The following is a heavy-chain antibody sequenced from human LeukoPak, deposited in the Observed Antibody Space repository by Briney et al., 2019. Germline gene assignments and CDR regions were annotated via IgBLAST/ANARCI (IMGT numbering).Heavy chain of an antibody. J-gene: IGHJ4*02. Sequence: GGSLRLSCAASGFTFGSYRMHWVRQAPGKGLVWVSRINGDGSYTTYADSVKGRFTISRDNAKNTLYLQMNSLRAEDTAIYYCARGPSSNWSGLDFWGQGTLLTVSS. V-gene: IGHV3-74*01. CDR2: INGDGSYT. D-gene: IGHD6-13*01. CDR1: GFTFGSYR. CDR3: ARGPSSNWSGLDF.